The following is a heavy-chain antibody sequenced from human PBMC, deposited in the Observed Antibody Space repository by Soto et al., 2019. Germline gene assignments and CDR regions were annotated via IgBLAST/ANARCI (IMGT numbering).Heavy chain of an antibody. Sequence: VQLVESGGGVVQPGGSLRLSCTASGFPFHTHWMHWVRPAPGKGLVWVSRIYFDGITTNYADSVKGRLTVSRDNAKNTVYLHVNTLRDEDTAVYYCARGGAMGVDYWGQGTLVTVSS. CDR1: GFPFHTHW. D-gene: IGHD1-26*01. J-gene: IGHJ4*02. V-gene: IGHV3-74*01. CDR2: IYFDGITT. CDR3: ARGGAMGVDY.